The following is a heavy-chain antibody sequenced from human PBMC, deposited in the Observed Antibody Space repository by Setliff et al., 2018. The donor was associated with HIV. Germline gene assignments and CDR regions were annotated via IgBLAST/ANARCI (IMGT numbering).Heavy chain of an antibody. CDR1: GGSISSSVYY. CDR3: ARAYSGYDGGWFDP. CDR2: IYYSGGT. D-gene: IGHD5-12*01. V-gene: IGHV4-31*02. Sequence: PSETLSLTCTVSGGSISSSVYYWSWIRQHPGKGLEWIGYIYYSGGTYYNPSLKSRVTISVDTSKNQFSLKLSSVTAADTAVYYCARAYSGYDGGWFDPWGQGTLVTVS. J-gene: IGHJ5*02.